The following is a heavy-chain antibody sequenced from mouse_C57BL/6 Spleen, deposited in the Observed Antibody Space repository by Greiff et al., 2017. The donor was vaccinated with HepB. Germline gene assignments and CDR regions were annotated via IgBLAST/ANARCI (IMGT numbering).Heavy chain of an antibody. CDR2: INPNNGGT. CDR3: ARGDDGYSLYAMDY. Sequence: VQLQQSGPELVKPGASVKIPCKASGYTFTDYNMDWVKQSHGKSLEWIGDINPNNGGTIYNQKFKGKATLTVDKSSSTAYMELRSLTSEDTAVYYCARGDDGYSLYAMDYWGQGTSVTVSS. J-gene: IGHJ4*01. CDR1: GYTFTDYN. D-gene: IGHD2-3*01. V-gene: IGHV1-18*01.